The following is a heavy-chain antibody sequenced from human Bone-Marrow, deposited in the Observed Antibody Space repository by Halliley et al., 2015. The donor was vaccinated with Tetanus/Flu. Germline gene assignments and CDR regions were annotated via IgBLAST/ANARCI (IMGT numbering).Heavy chain of an antibody. V-gene: IGHV5-51*01. CDR3: ARRRADVKSSEFLNWFDL. D-gene: IGHD3-22*01. Sequence: MQLVQSGAVVKAPGESLKISCKGFGYRFSKYWLAWVRQMPGKGLEWLGIISPDGSQTTYKPFLQGHVIMSADKSISTAYLQFTSLAASDTAFYYCARRRADVKSSEFLNWFDLWGRGTPVIVSS. CDR2: ISPDGSQT. J-gene: IGHJ5*02. CDR1: GYRFSKYW.